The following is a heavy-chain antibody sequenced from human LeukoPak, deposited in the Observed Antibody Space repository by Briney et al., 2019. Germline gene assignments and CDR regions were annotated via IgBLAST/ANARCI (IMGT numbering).Heavy chain of an antibody. J-gene: IGHJ4*02. V-gene: IGHV3-23*01. CDR1: GFTFSSYS. CDR2: ISGSGDRT. CDR3: AKDLAYDSSDYHVIFDC. Sequence: GGSLRLSCAASGFTFSSYSMNWVRQAPGKGLEWVSAISGSGDRTYHAGSVEGRFTTSRDNSKNTLYLQMNSLRAEDTAIYYCAKDLAYDSSDYHVIFDCWGQGTLVTVSS. D-gene: IGHD3-22*01.